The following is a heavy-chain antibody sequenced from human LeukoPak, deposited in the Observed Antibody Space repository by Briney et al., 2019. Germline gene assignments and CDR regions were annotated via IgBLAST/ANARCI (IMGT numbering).Heavy chain of an antibody. CDR1: GYTFTGYY. V-gene: IGHV1-2*02. CDR2: INPNNGGT. CDR3: ARGFCSGGSCYHPGDAFDI. Sequence: ASVKVSCKASGYTFTGYYMHWVRQAPGQGLEWMGWINPNNGGTNYAQKFQGRVTMTRDTSISTAYMELSRLRSDDTAVYYCARGFCSGGSCYHPGDAFDIWGQGTMVTVSS. D-gene: IGHD2-15*01. J-gene: IGHJ3*02.